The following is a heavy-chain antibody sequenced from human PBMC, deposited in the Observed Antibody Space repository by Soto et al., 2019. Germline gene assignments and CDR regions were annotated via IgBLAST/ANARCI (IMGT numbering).Heavy chain of an antibody. D-gene: IGHD5-18*01. CDR3: AKDFSTAMDLFDY. Sequence: PGGSLRLSCAASGFTFSSYAMSWVRQAPGKGLEWVSGITGSGVGTYYADSVKGRFTISRDNSKNTLYLQMNSLRAEDTAVYYCAKDFSTAMDLFDYWGQGTLVTVSS. V-gene: IGHV3-23*01. J-gene: IGHJ4*02. CDR1: GFTFSSYA. CDR2: ITGSGVGT.